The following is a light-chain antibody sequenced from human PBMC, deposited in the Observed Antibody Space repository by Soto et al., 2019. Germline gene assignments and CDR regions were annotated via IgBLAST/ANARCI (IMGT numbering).Light chain of an antibody. CDR2: GAF. Sequence: IVLTQSPATLSLSPGERSTLSCRASPSVTNFLAWYQQKPGQAPRLLIYGAFNRATGIPARFSGSGSGTDFTLTISRLEPEDFAVYYCQQYTDWPLTFGQGTRLEIK. V-gene: IGKV3-11*01. CDR3: QQYTDWPLT. J-gene: IGKJ5*01. CDR1: PSVTNF.